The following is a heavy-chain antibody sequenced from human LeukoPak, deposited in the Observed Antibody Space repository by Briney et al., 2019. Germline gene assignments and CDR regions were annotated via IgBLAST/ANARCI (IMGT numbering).Heavy chain of an antibody. CDR3: AKTDGYTGGWSGIDY. CDR1: GFTFSSYG. V-gene: IGHV3-33*06. CDR2: IWYDGSNK. D-gene: IGHD6-19*01. J-gene: IGHJ4*02. Sequence: PGRSLRLSCAASGFTFSSYGMHWVRQAPGKGLEWVAVIWYDGSNKYYADSVKGRFTISRDNSKNTLYLQMNSLRVEDTAVYYCAKTDGYTGGWSGIDYWGQGTLVTVSS.